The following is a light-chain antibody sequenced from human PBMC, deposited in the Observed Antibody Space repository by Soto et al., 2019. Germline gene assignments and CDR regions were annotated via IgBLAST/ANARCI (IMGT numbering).Light chain of an antibody. CDR1: QSINIW. Sequence: DIQMTQSPSTLSASVGDRVTITCRASQSINIWLAWYQQKPGKAPKVLIYDASSLKSGVTSRFSGSGSGTEFTLTISSLQHDDFATYYCQQYKSYSWTFGQGTKVDIK. J-gene: IGKJ1*01. CDR3: QQYKSYSWT. V-gene: IGKV1-5*01. CDR2: DAS.